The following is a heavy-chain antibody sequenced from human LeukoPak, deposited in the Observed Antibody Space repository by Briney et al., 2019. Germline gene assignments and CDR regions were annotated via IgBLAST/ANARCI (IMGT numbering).Heavy chain of an antibody. D-gene: IGHD3-9*01. Sequence: SETLSLTCTVSGGSISSYYWSWIRQPPGKGLEWIGEINHSGSTDYNPSLKSRVTISVDTSKNQFSLKLSSVTAADTAVYYCARRALLRYFDMDWFDPWGQGTLVTVSS. CDR2: INHSGST. CDR1: GGSISSYY. CDR3: ARRALLRYFDMDWFDP. V-gene: IGHV4-34*01. J-gene: IGHJ5*02.